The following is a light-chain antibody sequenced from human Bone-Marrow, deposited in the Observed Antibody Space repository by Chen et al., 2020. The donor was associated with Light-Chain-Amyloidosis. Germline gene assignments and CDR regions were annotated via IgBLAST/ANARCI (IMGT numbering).Light chain of an antibody. J-gene: IGLJ2*01. CDR3: QAWDSSSSVV. CDR2: QDS. Sequence: SYELTQPPSVSVSPGQTASITCSGDDLGDKFACWYQQKPGQSPILVVYQDSKRPSGIPERFSGSNSGNTATLTISGTQAMDEADDYCQAWDSSSSVVFGGGTKLTVL. V-gene: IGLV3-1*01. CDR1: DLGDKF.